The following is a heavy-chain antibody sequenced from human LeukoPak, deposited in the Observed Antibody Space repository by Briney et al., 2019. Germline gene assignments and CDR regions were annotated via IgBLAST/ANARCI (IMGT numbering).Heavy chain of an antibody. CDR1: GYSFTSYW. V-gene: IGHV5-51*01. D-gene: IGHD6-19*01. CDR2: IYPGDSDT. CDR3: AAKVKYSSGWYYFDY. Sequence: GESLKISCKGSGYSFTSYWIGWVRQMPGKGLEWMGIIYPGDSDTRYSPSFQGRVTISADKSISTAYLQWSSLKASDTAMYYCAAKVKYSSGWYYFDYWGQGTLVTVSS. J-gene: IGHJ4*02.